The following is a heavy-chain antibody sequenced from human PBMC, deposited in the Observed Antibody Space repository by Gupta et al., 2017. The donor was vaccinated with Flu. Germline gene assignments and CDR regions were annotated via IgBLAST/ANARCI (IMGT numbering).Heavy chain of an antibody. J-gene: IGHJ3*02. CDR3: VRERGPFDGFDI. CDR2: IWADGNNK. V-gene: IGHV3-33*01. Sequence: GRQVQGKGLGWVAVIWADGNNKVYADSVKGRFTFSRDNFKNTMALQMNSLRIEDTAVYDCVRERGPFDGFDIWGQGTMVTVSS.